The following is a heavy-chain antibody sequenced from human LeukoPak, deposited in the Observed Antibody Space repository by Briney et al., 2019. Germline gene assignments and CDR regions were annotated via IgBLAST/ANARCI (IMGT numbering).Heavy chain of an antibody. CDR2: FDPEDGET. Sequence: GASVKVSCKVSGYTLTELSMHWVRQAPGKGLEWMGGFDPEDGETIYAQKFQGRVTMTRDTSTSTVYMELSSLRSEDTAVYYCARDPRTVVVPAATNNWFDPWGQGTLVTVSS. V-gene: IGHV1-24*01. CDR3: ARDPRTVVVPAATNNWFDP. J-gene: IGHJ5*02. CDR1: GYTLTELS. D-gene: IGHD2-2*01.